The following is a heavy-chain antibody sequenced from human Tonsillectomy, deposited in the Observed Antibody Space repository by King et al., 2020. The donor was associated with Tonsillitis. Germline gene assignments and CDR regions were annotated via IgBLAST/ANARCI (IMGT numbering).Heavy chain of an antibody. V-gene: IGHV4-30-4*01. CDR3: ARENGGANWFDP. Sequence: HVQLQESGPGLVKPSQTLSLTCTVSGGSISSGDYYWSWIRQPPGKGLEWIGYIYYSGSTYYNASLKSRVTISVDTSKNQFSLKLSSVTAADTAVYYCARENGGANWFDPWGQGPLVTVSS. CDR1: GGSISSGDYY. CDR2: IYYSGST. D-gene: IGHD3-16*01. J-gene: IGHJ5*02.